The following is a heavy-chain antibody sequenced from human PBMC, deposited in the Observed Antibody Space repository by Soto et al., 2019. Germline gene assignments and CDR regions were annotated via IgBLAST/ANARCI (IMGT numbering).Heavy chain of an antibody. J-gene: IGHJ4*02. CDR2: ISYDGSNK. CDR3: ARETPRIFGVVSPPDY. CDR1: GFTFSSYA. D-gene: IGHD3-3*02. V-gene: IGHV3-30-3*01. Sequence: PGGSLRLSCAASGFTFSSYAMHWARQAPGKGLEWVAVISYDGSNKYYADSVKGRFTISRDNSKNTLYLQMNSLRAEDTAVYYCARETPRIFGVVSPPDYWGQGTLVTVSS.